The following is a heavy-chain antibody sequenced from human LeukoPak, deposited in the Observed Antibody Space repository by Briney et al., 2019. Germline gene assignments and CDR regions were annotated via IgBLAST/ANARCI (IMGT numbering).Heavy chain of an antibody. D-gene: IGHD5-24*01. CDR1: GFTFSGYS. CDR2: ISSSSSYI. Sequence: PGGSLRLSCAASGFTFSGYSMNWVRQAPGRGLEWVSSISSSSSYIYYADTVKGRFTISRDNAKNSLYLQMNSLRAEDTAVCYCARDHRDGFLDYWGQGTLVTVSS. J-gene: IGHJ4*02. CDR3: ARDHRDGFLDY. V-gene: IGHV3-21*01.